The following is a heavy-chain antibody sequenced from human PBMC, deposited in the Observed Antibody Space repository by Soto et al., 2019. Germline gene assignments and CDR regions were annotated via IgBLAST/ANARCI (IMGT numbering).Heavy chain of an antibody. CDR3: TKDGDAYDFAFDK. CDR2: ISGSGDSA. Sequence: SLRLSCTASGFPFSHYAMNWVRQGPGTRLEWVADISGSGDSARYADSVRGRFTTSRDNSRDTLYLQMNSLRVDDTAVYYCTKDGDAYDFAFDKWGQGTMVTVSS. CDR1: GFPFSHYA. V-gene: IGHV3-23*01. D-gene: IGHD3-3*01. J-gene: IGHJ3*02.